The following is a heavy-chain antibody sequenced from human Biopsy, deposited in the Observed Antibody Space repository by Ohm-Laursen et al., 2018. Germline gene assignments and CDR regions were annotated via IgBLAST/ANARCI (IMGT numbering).Heavy chain of an antibody. J-gene: IGHJ4*02. CDR2: MNPDSSNT. D-gene: IGHD2-8*01. V-gene: IGHV1-8*01. CDR3: ARFDNGFDK. CDR1: GYPFTFYE. Sequence: GASVKVSCKASGYPFTFYEINWVRQATGQGLEWLGWMNPDSSNTGSAQKFHDRVTMTMNTSINTAYLELSSLRSEDTAVYYCARFDNGFDKWGQGTLVTVSS.